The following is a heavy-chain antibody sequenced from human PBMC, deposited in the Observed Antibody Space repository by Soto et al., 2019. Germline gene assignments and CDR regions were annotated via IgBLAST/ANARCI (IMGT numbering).Heavy chain of an antibody. Sequence: ASVKVSCKASGGTFSSYAISWVRQAPGQGLEWMGGIIPIFGTANYAQKFQGRVTITADESTSTAYMELSSLRSEDTAVYYCARAFYDYGGNLRWFDPWGQGNLVTVSS. V-gene: IGHV1-69*13. D-gene: IGHD4-17*01. CDR1: GGTFSSYA. CDR3: ARAFYDYGGNLRWFDP. CDR2: IIPIFGTA. J-gene: IGHJ5*02.